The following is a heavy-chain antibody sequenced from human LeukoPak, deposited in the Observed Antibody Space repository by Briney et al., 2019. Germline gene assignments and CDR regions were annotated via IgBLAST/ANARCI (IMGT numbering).Heavy chain of an antibody. Sequence: ASVKVSCKATGYTFTSYGISWVRQAPGQGLEWMGCISSNSDNTNYAQKLKGRVTMTTDTSTSTAYMELRSLSSDDTAVYYCARDWGSIKVITDYWGQGTLVTVSS. D-gene: IGHD3-16*01. CDR2: ISSNSDNT. CDR1: GYTFTSYG. CDR3: ARDWGSIKVITDY. V-gene: IGHV1-18*01. J-gene: IGHJ4*02.